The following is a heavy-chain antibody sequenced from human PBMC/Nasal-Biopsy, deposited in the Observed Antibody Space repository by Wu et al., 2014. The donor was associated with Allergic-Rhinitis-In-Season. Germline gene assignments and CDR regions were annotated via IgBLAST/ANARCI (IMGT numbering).Heavy chain of an antibody. CDR3: ARGYSGSFYQYYYYYMDV. Sequence: TLSLTCTVSGGSISRYYWTWIRQSPGKGLEWIGYVYDSGSTKYNPSLKSRVTLSLDTSKKQFSLKLSSVTAADTAVYYCARGYSGSFYQYYYYYMDVWGNGTTVTVSS. V-gene: IGHV4-59*01. D-gene: IGHD1-26*01. CDR2: VYDSGST. CDR1: GGSISRYY. J-gene: IGHJ6*03.